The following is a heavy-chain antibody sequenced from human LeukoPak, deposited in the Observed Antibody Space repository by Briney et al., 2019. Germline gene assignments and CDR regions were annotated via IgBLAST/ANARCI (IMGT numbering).Heavy chain of an antibody. Sequence: GGSLRLSCAASGFTFSSYEMNWVRQAPGKGLEWVSYISSSGSTIYYADSVKGRFTISRDNAKNSLYLQMNSLRAEDTAVYFCARIPHPDYADAQWGQGTLVIVSS. CDR1: GFTFSSYE. CDR3: ARIPHPDYADAQ. J-gene: IGHJ4*02. D-gene: IGHD4-17*01. V-gene: IGHV3-48*03. CDR2: ISSSGSTI.